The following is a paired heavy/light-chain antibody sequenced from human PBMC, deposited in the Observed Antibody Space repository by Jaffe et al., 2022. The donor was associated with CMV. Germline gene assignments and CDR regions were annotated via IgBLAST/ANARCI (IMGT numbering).Light chain of an antibody. CDR2: EDS. CDR1: TLAKKY. Sequence: SHELKQPPSVSVSPGQTATITCSGDTLAKKYAYWYQQKSGEVPVLVIYEDSKRPSGIPERFSGSSSGTMATLTISGAQVGDEADYYCYSTDSGINDSGFFGSGFFGGGTKLTVL. CDR3: YSTDSGINDSGFFGSGF. J-gene: IGLJ2*01. V-gene: IGLV3-10*01.
Heavy chain of an antibody. J-gene: IGHJ4*02. CDR2: ISWKSNNV. CDR1: GFTFDDYA. CDR3: AKDFESGDDIWNFPGGFDL. Sequence: EGQLVESGGGSAQPGRSLRLSCSASGFTFDDYAMHWVRQAPGKGLEWVSGISWKSNNVVYADSVKGRFTVSRDNDKSSLYLQMNSLRPEDTAFYYCAKDFESGDDIWNFPGGFDLWGQGTLVTVSS. V-gene: IGHV3-9*01. D-gene: IGHD3-3*01.